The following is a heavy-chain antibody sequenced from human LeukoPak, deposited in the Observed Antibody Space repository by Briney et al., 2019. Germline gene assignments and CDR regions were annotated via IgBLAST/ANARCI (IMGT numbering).Heavy chain of an antibody. CDR3: AKGRGYGYDGHAFDI. Sequence: GGSLRLSCAASGFTFDDYGMSWVRQAPGKGLEWVSIISYDGSNKYYADSMKGRFTISRDNSKNTLYLQMNSLRVEDTAVYYCAKGRGYGYDGHAFDIWGQGTMVTVSS. J-gene: IGHJ3*02. V-gene: IGHV3-30*18. CDR2: ISYDGSNK. CDR1: GFTFDDYG. D-gene: IGHD5-18*01.